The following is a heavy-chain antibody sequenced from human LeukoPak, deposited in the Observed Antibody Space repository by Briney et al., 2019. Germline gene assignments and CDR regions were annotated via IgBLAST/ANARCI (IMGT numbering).Heavy chain of an antibody. CDR1: GFTFSGYA. Sequence: GGSLRLSCAASGFTFSGYAMSWVRQAPGKGLEWVSAISGSGGSTYYADSVKGRFTISRDNSKNTLYLQMNSLRAEDTAVYYCAKARGRYSSSSAASNDYWGQGTLVTVSS. CDR2: ISGSGGST. D-gene: IGHD6-6*01. V-gene: IGHV3-23*01. CDR3: AKARGRYSSSSAASNDY. J-gene: IGHJ4*02.